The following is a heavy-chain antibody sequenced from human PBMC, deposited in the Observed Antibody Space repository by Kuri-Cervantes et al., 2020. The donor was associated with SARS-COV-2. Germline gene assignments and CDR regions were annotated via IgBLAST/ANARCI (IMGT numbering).Heavy chain of an antibody. V-gene: IGHV4-38-2*02. D-gene: IGHD3-3*01. CDR2: IYHSGST. J-gene: IGHJ3*02. CDR3: ARSGDSRHTIFGVVTTGDAFDI. Sequence: GSLRLSCTVSGYSISSGYYWGWIRQPPGKGLEWIGSIYHSGSTYYNPSLKSRVTISVDTSKNQFSLKLSSVTAADTAVYYCARSGDSRHTIFGVVTTGDAFDIWGQGTMVTVSS. CDR1: GYSISSGYY.